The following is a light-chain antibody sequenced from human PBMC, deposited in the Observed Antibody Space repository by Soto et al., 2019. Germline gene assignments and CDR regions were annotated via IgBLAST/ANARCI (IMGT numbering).Light chain of an antibody. J-gene: IGLJ2*01. V-gene: IGLV4-60*02. CDR2: LEGSGSY. CDR3: ATWDSNTRV. Sequence: QLVLTQSSSASASLGSSVKLTCTLSSGHSSYIIAWHQQQPGKAPRYLMKLEGSGSYNKGSGVPDRFSGSSSGADRYLTISNLQFEDEANYYRATWDSNTRVFGGGTKLTVL. CDR1: SGHSSYI.